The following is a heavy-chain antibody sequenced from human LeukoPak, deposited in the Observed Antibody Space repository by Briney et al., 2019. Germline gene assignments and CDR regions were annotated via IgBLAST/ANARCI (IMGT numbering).Heavy chain of an antibody. CDR3: ASSRDGYNYGGWFDP. D-gene: IGHD5-24*01. CDR1: GGSISSYY. Sequence: SETLSLTCTVSGGSISSYYWSWIRQPPGEGLEWIGYIYYSGSTNYNPSLKSRVTISVDTSKNQFSLKLSSVTAADTAVYYCASSRDGYNYGGWFDPWGQGTLVTVSS. J-gene: IGHJ5*02. V-gene: IGHV4-59*01. CDR2: IYYSGST.